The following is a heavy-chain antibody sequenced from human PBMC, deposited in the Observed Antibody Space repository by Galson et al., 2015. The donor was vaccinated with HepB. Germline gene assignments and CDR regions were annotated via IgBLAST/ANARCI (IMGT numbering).Heavy chain of an antibody. Sequence: CAISGDSVSSNSAAWNWIRQSPSRGLEWLGRTYYRSKWYNDYAVSVKSRITINPDTSKNQFSLQLNSVTPEDTAVYYCARAGGYSGYDYLDYWGQGTLVTVSS. V-gene: IGHV6-1*01. J-gene: IGHJ4*02. CDR1: GDSVSSNSAA. CDR2: TYYRSKWYN. D-gene: IGHD5-12*01. CDR3: ARAGGYSGYDYLDY.